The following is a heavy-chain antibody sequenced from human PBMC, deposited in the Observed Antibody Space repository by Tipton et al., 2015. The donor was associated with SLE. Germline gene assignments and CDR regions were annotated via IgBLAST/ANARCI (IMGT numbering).Heavy chain of an antibody. CDR2: IKADGSEK. D-gene: IGHD3-3*01. CDR1: GFTFSSYW. Sequence: SLRLSCAASGFTFSSYWMGWVRQAPGKGLEWVANIKADGSEKSYVDSVKGRFTISRDNAKNSLFLQMNSLRVEDTAIYYCASQFDFGSGYAADYWGQGTLVPVSS. V-gene: IGHV3-7*01. CDR3: ASQFDFGSGYAADY. J-gene: IGHJ4*02.